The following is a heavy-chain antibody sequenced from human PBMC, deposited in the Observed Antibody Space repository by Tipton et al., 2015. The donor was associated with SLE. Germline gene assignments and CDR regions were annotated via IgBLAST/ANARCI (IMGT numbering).Heavy chain of an antibody. D-gene: IGHD5-12*01. CDR2: MYYDAST. CDR3: ARQEGGSEGTSYYSHFMDV. V-gene: IGHV4-59*08. CDR1: SGSISSYY. J-gene: IGHJ6*03. Sequence: TLSLTCTVSSGSISSYYWSWIRQPPGKGLEWIGYMYYDASTSCNPSLKSRVTMSVDTSKNQFSLSLSSVTAADTAVYYCARQEGGSEGTSYYSHFMDVWGKGTTVTVS.